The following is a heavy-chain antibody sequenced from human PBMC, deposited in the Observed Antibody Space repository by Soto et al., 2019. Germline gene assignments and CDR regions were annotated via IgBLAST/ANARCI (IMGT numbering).Heavy chain of an antibody. CDR3: ARGIGYCSSINCYSSRRLRFDS. V-gene: IGHV4-34*01. J-gene: IGHJ4*02. CDR2: VNHSGTT. D-gene: IGHD2-2*01. CDR1: GGSFSGYY. Sequence: QVQLQQWGAGLLKPSETLSLTCAVYGGSFSGYYWTWIRQSPEKGLEWIAEVNHSGTTYYNPSLKARVNLSVHTPKDQFSLKMSSVTAADPAVYYCARGIGYCSSINCYSSRRLRFDSWGQGTMVTVSS.